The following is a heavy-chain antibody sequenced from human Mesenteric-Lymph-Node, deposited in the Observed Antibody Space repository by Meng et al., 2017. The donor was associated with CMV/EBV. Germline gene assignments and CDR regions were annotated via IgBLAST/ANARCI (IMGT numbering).Heavy chain of an antibody. CDR2: INEGGNGM. J-gene: IGHJ6*02. D-gene: IGHD2-2*01. Sequence: GESLKISCAASGFTFSSYWMGWVRQAPGKGLEWVANINEGGNGMIYVDSVRGRFTISRDNAKNSLYLQMNSLRSEDMALYYCVKDGGYCPVPSCYSDAMDVWGQGTTVTVSS. CDR1: GFTFSSYW. CDR3: VKDGGYCPVPSCYSDAMDV. V-gene: IGHV3-7*03.